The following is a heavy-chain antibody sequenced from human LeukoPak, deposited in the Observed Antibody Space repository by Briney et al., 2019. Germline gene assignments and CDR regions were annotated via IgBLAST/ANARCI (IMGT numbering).Heavy chain of an antibody. CDR3: ARDNGVVHGVYYMDV. V-gene: IGHV3-23*01. J-gene: IGHJ6*03. Sequence: QTGGSLRLSCAASGFTFSSYAVSWVRQAPGKGLEWVSSISGSGRDTYYADTVKGRFTISRDNSKNTLFLQMNSLRAEDTAVYYCARDNGVVHGVYYMDVWGKGTTVTVS. CDR1: GFTFSSYA. D-gene: IGHD3-3*01. CDR2: ISGSGRDT.